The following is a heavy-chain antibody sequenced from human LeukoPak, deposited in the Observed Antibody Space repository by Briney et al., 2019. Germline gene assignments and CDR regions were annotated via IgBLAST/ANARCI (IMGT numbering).Heavy chain of an antibody. J-gene: IGHJ4*02. CDR2: IYSGGIT. Sequence: GGSLRLSCAASGFTVSSNYMSWVRQAPGKGLEWVSVIYSGGITDYADSVKGRFTISRHNSENTLYLQMNSLRAEGTAVYYCAKDRWGDYVSLFDQWGQGTLVTVSS. CDR3: AKDRWGDYVSLFDQ. D-gene: IGHD4-17*01. CDR1: GFTVSSNY. V-gene: IGHV3-53*04.